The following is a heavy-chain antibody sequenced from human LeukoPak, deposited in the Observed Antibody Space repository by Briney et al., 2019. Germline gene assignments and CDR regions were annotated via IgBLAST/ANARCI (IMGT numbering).Heavy chain of an antibody. CDR3: AREDGSQFDY. V-gene: IGHV3-7*05. CDR1: GFTFSNYW. CDR2: IKQDGSEK. J-gene: IGHJ4*02. Sequence: GGSLRLSCATSGFTFSNYWMTWVRQAPGKGLEWVANIKQDGSEKYYVDSVKGRFTISRDNAKNSLYLQMNSLRAEDTAVYYCAREDGSQFDYWGQGTLVTVSS.